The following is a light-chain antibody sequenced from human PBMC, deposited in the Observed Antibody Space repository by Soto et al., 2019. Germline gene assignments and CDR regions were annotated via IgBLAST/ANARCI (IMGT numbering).Light chain of an antibody. CDR3: CSYAGSSTAYWV. J-gene: IGLJ3*02. CDR2: EVS. V-gene: IGLV2-23*02. CDR1: SSDVGSYNL. Sequence: QSALTQPASVSGSPGQSITISCTGTSSDVGSYNLVSWYQQHPGKAPKLMIYEVSKRPSGVSNRFSGSKSGNTASLTISGLQAEDEADYDCCSYAGSSTAYWVFGGGTKLTVL.